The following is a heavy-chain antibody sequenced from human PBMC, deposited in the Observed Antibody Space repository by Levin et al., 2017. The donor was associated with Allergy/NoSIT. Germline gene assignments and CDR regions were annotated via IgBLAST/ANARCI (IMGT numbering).Heavy chain of an antibody. CDR1: GFTFSTSV. CDR2: ISHDGDSK. V-gene: IGHV3-30-3*01. J-gene: IGHJ4*02. D-gene: IGHD2-15*01. Sequence: GGSLRLSCAASGFTFSTSVMHWVRQAPGEGLEWVAGISHDGDSKHYADSAKGRFTISRDNSKSTLDLHVSSLRPEDTAVYYCGREGGSSGRCGMFDYWGLGTLVTVSS. CDR3: GREGGSSGRCGMFDY.